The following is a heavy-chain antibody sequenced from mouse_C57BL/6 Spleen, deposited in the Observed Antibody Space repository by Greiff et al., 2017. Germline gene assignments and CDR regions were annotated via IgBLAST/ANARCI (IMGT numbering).Heavy chain of an antibody. D-gene: IGHD2-4*01. J-gene: IGHJ4*01. V-gene: IGHV1-19*01. CDR3: ARGYDYDADYYAMDD. Sequence: VQLQQSGPVLVKPGASVKMSCKASGYTFTDYYMNWVRQSHGKSLEWIGVITPYNGGTSYNQKFKGKATLTVDKSSSTAYMELNSLTSEDSAVYYCARGYDYDADYYAMDDWGQGTSVTVSS. CDR2: ITPYNGGT. CDR1: GYTFTDYY.